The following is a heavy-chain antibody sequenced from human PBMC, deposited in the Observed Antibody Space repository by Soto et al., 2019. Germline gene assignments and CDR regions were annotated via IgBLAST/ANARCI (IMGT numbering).Heavy chain of an antibody. J-gene: IGHJ6*02. CDR3: SIVPVRCTPRCMDI. Sequence: GGSLRLSCAASGFTFSSYDMHWVRQATGKGLEWVSAIGTAGDTYYPGSVKGRFTISRENAKNSLYLQMNSLRAEDTAVYYCSIVPVRCTPRCMDIWGQGTTVTGSS. CDR2: IGTAGDT. CDR1: GFTFSSYD. V-gene: IGHV3-13*01.